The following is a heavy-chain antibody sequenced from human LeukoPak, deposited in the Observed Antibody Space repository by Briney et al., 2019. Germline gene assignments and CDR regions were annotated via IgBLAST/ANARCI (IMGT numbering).Heavy chain of an antibody. CDR2: IRSKAYGGAT. Sequence: GGSLRLSCTASGFTFGDYAMSWFRQAPGKGLEWVGFIRSKAYGGATEYAASVKGRFTISRDDSKSIAYLQMNSLKTEDTAVYYCTRVRRSGSYLGNYYYYGMDVWGQGTTVTVSS. CDR3: TRVRRSGSYLGNYYYYGMDV. D-gene: IGHD1-26*01. CDR1: GFTFGDYA. J-gene: IGHJ6*02. V-gene: IGHV3-49*03.